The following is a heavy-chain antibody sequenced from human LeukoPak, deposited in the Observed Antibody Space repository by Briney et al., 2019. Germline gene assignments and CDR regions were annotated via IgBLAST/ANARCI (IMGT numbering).Heavy chain of an antibody. J-gene: IGHJ4*02. CDR1: GFTFSSYS. CDR2: ISSSSSYI. CDR3: ASGRYCSGGSCYMDY. Sequence: GGSLRLSCAASGFTFSSYSMNWVRQAPGKGLEWVSSISSSSSYIYYADSVKGRFTISRDNAKNSLYLQMNSLRAEDTAVYYCASGRYCSGGSCYMDYWGQGTLVTASS. D-gene: IGHD2-15*01. V-gene: IGHV3-21*01.